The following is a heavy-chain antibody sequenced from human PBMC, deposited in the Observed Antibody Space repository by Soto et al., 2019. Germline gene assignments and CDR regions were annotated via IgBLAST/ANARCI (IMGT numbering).Heavy chain of an antibody. J-gene: IGHJ4*02. D-gene: IGHD3-10*01. CDR3: AKGRMYYYGSGSYHFDY. Sequence: VQLLESGGGLVQPGGSLRLSCAASGFTFASYAMSWVRQAPGKGLEWVSGISGSGGSTDYADSVKGRFTLSRDNSKNTLYLQMNSLRAEDTAVYYCAKGRMYYYGSGSYHFDYWGQGTLVTVSS. CDR2: ISGSGGST. V-gene: IGHV3-23*01. CDR1: GFTFASYA.